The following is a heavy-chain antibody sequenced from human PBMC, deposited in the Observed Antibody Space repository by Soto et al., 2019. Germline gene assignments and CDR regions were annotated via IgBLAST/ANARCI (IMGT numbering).Heavy chain of an antibody. CDR3: AIERSDGSRLDP. Sequence: QVKLQESGPGLVKPSQTLSLTCTVSGGSISSGDYYWSWIRQPPGKGLECIGYIYYSGSTSYNPSLNSRVTISVDTATNQYSLKPSSVTAGDTPVYYCAIERSDGSRLDPWGQGTPVTVSS. J-gene: IGHJ5*02. CDR1: GGSISSGDYY. CDR2: IYYSGST. D-gene: IGHD6-13*01. V-gene: IGHV4-30-4*01.